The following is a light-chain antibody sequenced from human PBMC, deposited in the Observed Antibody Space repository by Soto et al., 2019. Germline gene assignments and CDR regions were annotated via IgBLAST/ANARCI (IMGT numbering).Light chain of an antibody. J-gene: IGKJ1*01. CDR1: QSINSY. V-gene: IGKV1-39*01. CDR3: QQRGT. Sequence: IQITQSASSVSASVGDRVTISCRASQSINSYLNWYQQKPGKAPKLLIYAASSLHSGVPTRFRGSESGTEFTLTIARLQPEDVATYYCQQRGTFGPGTKVDIK. CDR2: AAS.